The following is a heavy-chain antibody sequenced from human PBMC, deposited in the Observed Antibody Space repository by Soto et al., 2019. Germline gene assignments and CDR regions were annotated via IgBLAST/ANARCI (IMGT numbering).Heavy chain of an antibody. CDR3: VMDLITANTRQFDF. J-gene: IGHJ4*02. V-gene: IGHV1-3*01. D-gene: IGHD3-16*01. Sequence: ASVKVSCKASGYIFTDYAIHWVRQAPGQRLEWLGWISARDGNTRYSQNLQGRVTITTDTSASTAYMELSSLRSEDTAVYYCVMDLITANTRQFDFWGQGTLVTLSS. CDR2: ISARDGNT. CDR1: GYIFTDYA.